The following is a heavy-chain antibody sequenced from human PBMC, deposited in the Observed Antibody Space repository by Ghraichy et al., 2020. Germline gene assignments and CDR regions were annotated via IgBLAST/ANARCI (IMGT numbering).Heavy chain of an antibody. V-gene: IGHV3-53*01. CDR2: IYSGGST. D-gene: IGHD4-17*01. CDR1: GFTVSSNY. Sequence: RGSLRLSCAASGFTVSSNYMSWVRQAPGKGLEWVSVIYSGGSTYYADSVKGRFTISRDNSKNTLYLLMNSLRAEDTAVYYCARVTVTTGGFGWFDPWGQGTLVTVSS. CDR3: ARVTVTTGGFGWFDP. J-gene: IGHJ5*02.